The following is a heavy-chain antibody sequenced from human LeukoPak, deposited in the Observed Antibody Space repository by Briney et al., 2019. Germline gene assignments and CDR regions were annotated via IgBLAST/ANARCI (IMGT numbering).Heavy chain of an antibody. Sequence: GESLKVSCKGSGYRFTSYWIGWVRQMPGKGLEWMGIIYPGDSDTRYSPSFQGQVTISADNSISTAYLQWSSLKASDTAMYYCARHYSSSLLYPYYYYYMDVWGKGTTVTVSS. J-gene: IGHJ6*03. CDR2: IYPGDSDT. D-gene: IGHD6-6*01. CDR1: GYRFTSYW. CDR3: ARHYSSSLLYPYYYYYMDV. V-gene: IGHV5-51*01.